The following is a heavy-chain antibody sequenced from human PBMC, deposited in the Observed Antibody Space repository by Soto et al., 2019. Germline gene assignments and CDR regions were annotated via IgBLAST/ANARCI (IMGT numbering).Heavy chain of an antibody. J-gene: IGHJ6*02. V-gene: IGHV2-5*02. CDR2: IYWDDDK. CDR3: AHTPSMVRGDYGMDV. Sequence: QITLKESGPTLVKPTQTLTLTCTFSGFLLSTSGVGVGWIRQPPGKALEWLALIYWDDDKRYSPSLKSRLTITKDTSKNQVVLTMTNMDPVDTATYYCAHTPSMVRGDYGMDVWGQGTTVTVSS. D-gene: IGHD3-10*01. CDR1: GFLLSTSGVG.